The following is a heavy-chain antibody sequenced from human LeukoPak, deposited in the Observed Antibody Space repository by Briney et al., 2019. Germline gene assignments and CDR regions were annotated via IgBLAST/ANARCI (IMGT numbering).Heavy chain of an antibody. Sequence: ASVKVSCKASGYTFTSYAMHWVRQAPGQRLEWMGWINAGNGSTKYSQKLQGRVTTTRDTSATTAYMELSSLRSEDTAVYYCARDHSSSWYFDYWGQGTLVTVSS. D-gene: IGHD6-13*01. V-gene: IGHV1-3*01. CDR1: GYTFTSYA. CDR3: ARDHSSSWYFDY. CDR2: INAGNGST. J-gene: IGHJ4*02.